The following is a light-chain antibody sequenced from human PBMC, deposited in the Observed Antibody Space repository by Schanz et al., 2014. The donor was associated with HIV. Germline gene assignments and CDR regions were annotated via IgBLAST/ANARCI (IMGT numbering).Light chain of an antibody. V-gene: IGKV1-5*03. J-gene: IGKJ1*01. CDR2: EAS. CDR1: QSISPW. Sequence: DIQMTQSPSSVSASVGDRVTITCRATQSISPWLAWYQQKPGKAPKLLINEASSLQSGVPSRFSGSGSGTEFTLTISGLQPDDFATYYCHQYYTLSRTFGPGTKVE. CDR3: HQYYTLSRT.